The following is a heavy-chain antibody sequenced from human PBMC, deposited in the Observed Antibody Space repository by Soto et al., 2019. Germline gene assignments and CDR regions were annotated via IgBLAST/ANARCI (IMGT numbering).Heavy chain of an antibody. J-gene: IGHJ5*02. V-gene: IGHV4-31*03. Sequence: SETLSLTCTVSGGSISSGGYYWSWIRQHPGKGLEWIGYIYYSGSTYYNPSLKSRVTISVDTSKNQFSLKLSSVTAADTAVYYCAIEGQQLPNWFEPGGEGTLVTVSS. CDR3: AIEGQQLPNWFEP. CDR1: GGSISSGGYY. CDR2: IYYSGST. D-gene: IGHD6-13*01.